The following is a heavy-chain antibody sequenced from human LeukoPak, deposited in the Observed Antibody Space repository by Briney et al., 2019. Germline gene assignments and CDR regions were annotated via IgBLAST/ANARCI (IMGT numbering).Heavy chain of an antibody. CDR3: ARDSDYCSGGSCYSDLGY. D-gene: IGHD2-15*01. CDR2: MDHSGSA. Sequence: PSETLSLTCTVDDGALSGYYWSWIRQSPGKGLEWIGEMDHSGSANYIPSLKSRVTMSVDTSKNQFSLKLSSVTAADTAVYYCARDSDYCSGGSCYSDLGYWGQGTLVTVSS. V-gene: IGHV4-34*01. CDR1: DGALSGYY. J-gene: IGHJ4*02.